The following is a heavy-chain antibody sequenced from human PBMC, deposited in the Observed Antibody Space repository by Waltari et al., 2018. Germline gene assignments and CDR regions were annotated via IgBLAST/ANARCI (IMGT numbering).Heavy chain of an antibody. D-gene: IGHD6-19*01. CDR2: INHSGST. CDR1: GGSFSGYY. CDR3: ARALRGIAVAGVYYYYYMDV. J-gene: IGHJ6*03. Sequence: QVQLQQWGAGLLKPSETLSLTCAVYGGSFSGYYWSWIRQPPGKGREWIGEINHSGSTNYNPSLKSRVTISVDTSKNQFSLKLSSVTAADTAVYYCARALRGIAVAGVYYYYYMDVWGKGTTVTVSS. V-gene: IGHV4-34*01.